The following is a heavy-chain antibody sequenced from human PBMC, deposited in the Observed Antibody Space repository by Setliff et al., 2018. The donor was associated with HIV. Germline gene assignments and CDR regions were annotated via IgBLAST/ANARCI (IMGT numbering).Heavy chain of an antibody. CDR3: VRTNYYYYYMDV. J-gene: IGHJ6*03. Sequence: SETLSLTCTVSSGSISTGDYYWAWIRHYPGKGLEWIGYIFYKGSTFYNPSLKSRVSISVLRSTDQFFLRLNSVTAADTAVYYCVRTNYYYYYMDVWGKGTTVTVSS. V-gene: IGHV4-31*03. CDR2: IFYKGST. CDR1: SGSISTGDYY.